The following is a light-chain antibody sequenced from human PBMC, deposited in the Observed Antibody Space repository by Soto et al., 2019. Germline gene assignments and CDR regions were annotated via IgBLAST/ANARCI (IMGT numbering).Light chain of an antibody. CDR1: QSISTH. CDR2: AAS. V-gene: IGKV1-39*01. J-gene: IGKJ1*01. Sequence: DIRMTQSPSSLSASVGDRVSITCRASQSISTHLSWYQQKPGKAPKLLIYAASSLQSWVPSRFTGSGSGTDFTLTISSLQPEDFATYYCQQSYTSWWTFGQGTNV. CDR3: QQSYTSWWT.